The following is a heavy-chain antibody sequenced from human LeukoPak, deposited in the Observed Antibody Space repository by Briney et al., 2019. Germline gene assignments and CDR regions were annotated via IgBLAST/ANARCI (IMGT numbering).Heavy chain of an antibody. CDR3: ARVEGFIDY. J-gene: IGHJ4*02. Sequence: GGSLRLSCAASGFTFSSYEMNWVRQAPGKGLERVSYISSSGSTKYYADSVKGRFTISRDNAKNSLYLQMISLRAEDTALYYCARVEGFIDYWGQGTLVTVSS. CDR1: GFTFSSYE. CDR2: ISSSGSTK. V-gene: IGHV3-48*03. D-gene: IGHD3-16*02.